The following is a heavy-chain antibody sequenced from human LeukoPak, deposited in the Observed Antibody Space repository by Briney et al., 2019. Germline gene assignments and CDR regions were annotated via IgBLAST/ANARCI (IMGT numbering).Heavy chain of an antibody. V-gene: IGHV4-39*07. CDR1: GGSINNTNYY. Sequence: SETLSLTCSVSGGSINNTNYYWGWIRQPPGKVLEWNGSIYDSGSTYYSPSLQSRVTIPVDTSKNQFSLNPSSMTAADTAMYYCARGTALQYYYGSGSGYCMDVWGKGTTVTIPS. CDR2: IYDSGST. CDR3: ARGTALQYYYGSGSGYCMDV. J-gene: IGHJ6*04. D-gene: IGHD3-10*01.